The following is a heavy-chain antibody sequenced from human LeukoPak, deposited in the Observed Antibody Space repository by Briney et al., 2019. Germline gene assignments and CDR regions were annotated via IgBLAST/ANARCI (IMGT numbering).Heavy chain of an antibody. Sequence: GGSLRLSCAASGFSFSIYGMNWVRQAPGKGLEWVAFIRYDGTNKYYADSVKGRFTISRDNAKNSLYLQMNSLRAEDTAVYYCARWVYGSGVYYYYMDVWGKGTTVTVSS. J-gene: IGHJ6*03. V-gene: IGHV3-30*02. D-gene: IGHD3-10*01. CDR3: ARWVYGSGVYYYYMDV. CDR2: IRYDGTNK. CDR1: GFSFSIYG.